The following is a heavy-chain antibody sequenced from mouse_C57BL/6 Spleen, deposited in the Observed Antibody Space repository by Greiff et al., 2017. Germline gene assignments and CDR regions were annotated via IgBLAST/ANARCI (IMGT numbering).Heavy chain of an antibody. CDR3: ALYEGAY. Sequence: VQLLQSVAELVRPGASVKLSCTASGFTFKNTYMHWVKQRPEQGLEWIGRIDPANGNTKYAPKFQGKATITADTSSNTACLQLTSLTSEDTALYYGALYEGAYWGQGTLVTVSA. CDR2: IDPANGNT. D-gene: IGHD2-12*01. CDR1: GFTFKNTY. V-gene: IGHV14-3*01. J-gene: IGHJ3*01.